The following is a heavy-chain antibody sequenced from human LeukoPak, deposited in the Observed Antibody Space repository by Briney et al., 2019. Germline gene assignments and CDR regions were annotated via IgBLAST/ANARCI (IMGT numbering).Heavy chain of an antibody. CDR1: GFTFSNYG. J-gene: IGHJ5*02. CDR2: IRYDGSNK. CDR3: ARARKSGGITMIRGVKDRGWFDP. Sequence: PGGSLRLSCAASGFTFSNYGMHWVRQAPGKGLEWVAFIRYDGSNKSYADSVKCGFTISRDNSKNTLYLQMNSLRAEDTAVYYCARARKSGGITMIRGVKDRGWFDPWGQGTLVTVSS. D-gene: IGHD3-10*01. V-gene: IGHV3-30*02.